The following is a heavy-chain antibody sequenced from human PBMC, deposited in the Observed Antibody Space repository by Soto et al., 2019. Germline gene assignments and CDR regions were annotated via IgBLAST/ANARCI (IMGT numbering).Heavy chain of an antibody. CDR1: GFTFSSYA. Sequence: GGALRLSCAASGFTFSSYAMSWVRQAPGKGLEWVSAISGSGGSTYYADSVKGRFTISRDNSKNTLYLQMNSLRAEATAVYYCAKDAGSSGYYYEDYWGQGTLVTVSS. CDR2: ISGSGGST. J-gene: IGHJ4*02. V-gene: IGHV3-23*01. D-gene: IGHD3-22*01. CDR3: AKDAGSSGYYYEDY.